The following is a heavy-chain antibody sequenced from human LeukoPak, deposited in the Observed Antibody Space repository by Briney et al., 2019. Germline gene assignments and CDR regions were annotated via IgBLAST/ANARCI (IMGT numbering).Heavy chain of an antibody. V-gene: IGHV3-30*18. CDR2: ISYDGSNK. CDR3: AKAKLEWLFYGMDV. CDR1: GFTFSSYG. D-gene: IGHD3-3*01. J-gene: IGHJ6*02. Sequence: GVSLRLSCAASGFTFSSYGMHWVRQAPGKGLEWVAVISYDGSNKYYADSVKGRFTISRDNSKNTLYLQMNSLRAEDTAVYYCAKAKLEWLFYGMDVWGQGTTVTVSS.